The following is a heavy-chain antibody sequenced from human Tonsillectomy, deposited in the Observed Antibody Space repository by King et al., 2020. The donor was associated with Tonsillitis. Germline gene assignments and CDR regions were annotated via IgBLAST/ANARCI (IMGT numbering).Heavy chain of an antibody. D-gene: IGHD3-22*01. CDR2: ISYSGNT. CDR3: ARVPHYYDSRGYYSVYFDY. V-gene: IGHV4-59*01. Sequence: VQLQESGPGLVKPSETLSLTCTVSGGSISTYYWSWIRQPPGKGLEWIGYISYSGNTNYNPSLKSRVTISVDTSKNQFSLKLSSVTAADTAVYYCARVPHYYDSRGYYSVYFDYWGQGTLVTVSS. J-gene: IGHJ4*02. CDR1: GGSISTYY.